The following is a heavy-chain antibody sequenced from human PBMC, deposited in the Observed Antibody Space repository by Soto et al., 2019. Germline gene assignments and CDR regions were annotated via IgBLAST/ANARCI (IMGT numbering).Heavy chain of an antibody. Sequence: QVQLQQWGAGLLKPSETLSLTCAVYGGSFSGYYWSWIRQPPGKGLEWIGEINHSGSTNYNPSLKRRVTISVDTSKNQFSLKLSSVTAADTAVYYCARGRLVRGGYDYWGQGTLVTVSS. CDR2: INHSGST. J-gene: IGHJ4*02. V-gene: IGHV4-34*01. D-gene: IGHD3-10*01. CDR3: ARGRLVRGGYDY. CDR1: GGSFSGYY.